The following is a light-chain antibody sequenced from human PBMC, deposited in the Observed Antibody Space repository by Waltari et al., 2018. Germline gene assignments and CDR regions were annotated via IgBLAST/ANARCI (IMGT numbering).Light chain of an antibody. Sequence: DTVVTQSPATLSVSPGERATLSCRTSQTIGSSLARYQQRPGQAPRLLIYRASTRATGIPDRFSGSGSETEFTLTISSLQSEDVAVYYCQQYNRWPPGTFGQGTKVEI. V-gene: IGKV3-15*01. CDR2: RAS. CDR1: QTIGSS. J-gene: IGKJ1*01. CDR3: QQYNRWPPGT.